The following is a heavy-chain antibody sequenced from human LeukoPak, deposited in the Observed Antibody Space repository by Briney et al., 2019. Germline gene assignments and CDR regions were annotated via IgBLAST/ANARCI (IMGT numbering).Heavy chain of an antibody. V-gene: IGHV1-18*01. Sequence: ASVKVSCKASGYTFTSYGISWVRQAPGQGLEWMGWICANNGNTKYNTKYAQNLQGRVTMTTDISTSTAYMELRTLRSDDTAVYYCARDRGRSGSQSYWGQGTLVTVSS. D-gene: IGHD1-26*01. J-gene: IGHJ4*02. CDR2: ICANNGNTKYNT. CDR1: GYTFTSYG. CDR3: ARDRGRSGSQSY.